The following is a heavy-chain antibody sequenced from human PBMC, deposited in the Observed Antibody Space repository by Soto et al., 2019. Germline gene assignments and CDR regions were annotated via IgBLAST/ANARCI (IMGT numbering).Heavy chain of an antibody. Sequence: ASVKVSCKASGYTFTSYGISWVRQAPGQGLEWMGWISAYNGNTNYAQKLQGRVTMITDTSTSTAYMELRSLRSDDTAVYYCAREPTYYYDSSGYSNWFDPWGQGTLVTVSS. CDR2: ISAYNGNT. V-gene: IGHV1-18*04. CDR1: GYTFTSYG. J-gene: IGHJ5*02. D-gene: IGHD3-22*01. CDR3: AREPTYYYDSSGYSNWFDP.